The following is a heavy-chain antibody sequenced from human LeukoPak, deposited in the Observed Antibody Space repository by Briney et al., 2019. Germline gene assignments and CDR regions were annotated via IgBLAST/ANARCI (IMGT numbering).Heavy chain of an antibody. CDR1: GFTFSTYW. Sequence: GGSLRLSCAASGFTFSTYWMHWVRQAPGKGLVWVSRIYSDGSSTNYADSVKGRFTISRDNAKNTLSLQMNSLRAEDTAVYYCARAAQGVGPAFDYWGQGTLVPVSS. D-gene: IGHD6-6*01. CDR2: IYSDGSST. J-gene: IGHJ4*02. CDR3: ARAAQGVGPAFDY. V-gene: IGHV3-74*01.